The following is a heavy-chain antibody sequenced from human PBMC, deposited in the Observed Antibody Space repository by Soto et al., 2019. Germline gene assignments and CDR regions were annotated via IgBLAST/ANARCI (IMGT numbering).Heavy chain of an antibody. CDR3: ANGMVRGEPTIDY. CDR2: ISGSGGST. V-gene: IGHV3-23*01. Sequence: EVQLLESGGGLVQPGGSLRLSCAASGFTFSSYAMSWVRQAPGKGLEWVSAISGSGGSTYYADSVKGRFTISRDNSKNTLYLQMNRLRAENTAVYYCANGMVRGEPTIDYWGQGTLVTVSS. CDR1: GFTFSSYA. D-gene: IGHD3-10*01. J-gene: IGHJ4*02.